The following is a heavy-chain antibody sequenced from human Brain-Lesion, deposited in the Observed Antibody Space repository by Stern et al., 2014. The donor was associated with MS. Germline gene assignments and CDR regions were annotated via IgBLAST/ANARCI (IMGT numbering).Heavy chain of an antibody. CDR1: GFTFTNYG. Sequence: VQLVESGGGVVQPGRSLRLSCAASGFTFTNYGMHWVRQAPGKGLEWVAVISYDGSDKYYADSVKGRFTISRDNSKNTLYLQMKSLRGEDTAMYYCANSLGTYSRCGGDCYSRADYWGQGTLVTVFS. D-gene: IGHD2-21*02. CDR3: ANSLGTYSRCGGDCYSRADY. CDR2: ISYDGSDK. J-gene: IGHJ4*02. V-gene: IGHV3-30*18.